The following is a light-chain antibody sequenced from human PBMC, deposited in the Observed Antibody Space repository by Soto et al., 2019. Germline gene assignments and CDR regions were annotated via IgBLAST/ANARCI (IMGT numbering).Light chain of an antibody. V-gene: IGLV2-14*01. J-gene: IGLJ2*01. CDR3: SSYTSSSNLMV. Sequence: QPASVSGSPGQSITISCTGTSSDVGGYNYVSWYQQYPGKAPKVMIYDVSNRPSGVSNRFSGSKSGNTASLTISGLQAEDEADYYCSSYTSSSNLMVFGGGTKLTVL. CDR2: DVS. CDR1: SSDVGGYNY.